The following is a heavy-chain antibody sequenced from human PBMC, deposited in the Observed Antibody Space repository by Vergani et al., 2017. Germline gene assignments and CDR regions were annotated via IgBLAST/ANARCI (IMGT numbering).Heavy chain of an antibody. CDR1: GGSISSGSYY. J-gene: IGHJ6*02. CDR2: IYTSGST. D-gene: IGHD3-22*01. Sequence: QVQLQESGPGLVKPSQTLSLTCTVSGGSISSGSYYWSWIRQPAGKGLEWIGRIYTSGSTNYNPSLKSRVTISVDTSKNQFSLKLGSVTAADTAVYYCARYWGGHYYDSSGYYYSYYYGMDVWGQGTTVTVSS. V-gene: IGHV4-61*02. CDR3: ARYWGGHYYDSSGYYYSYYYGMDV.